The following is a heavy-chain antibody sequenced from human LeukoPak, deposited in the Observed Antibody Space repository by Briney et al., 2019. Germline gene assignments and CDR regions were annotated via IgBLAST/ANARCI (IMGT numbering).Heavy chain of an antibody. CDR3: ARDPSRPYSSSWLDY. J-gene: IGHJ4*02. V-gene: IGHV3-33*01. CDR2: IWYDGSNK. CDR1: GFTFSSYG. D-gene: IGHD6-13*01. Sequence: GRSLRLSCAASGFTFSSYGMHWVRQAPGKGLEWVAVIWYDGSNKYYADSVKGRFTISRDNSTNTLYLQMNSLRAEDTAVYYCARDPSRPYSSSWLDYWGQGTLVTVSS.